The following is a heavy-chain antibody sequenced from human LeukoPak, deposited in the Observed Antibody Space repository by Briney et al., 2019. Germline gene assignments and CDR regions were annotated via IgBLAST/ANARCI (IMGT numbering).Heavy chain of an antibody. D-gene: IGHD5-24*01. Sequence: GGSLRLSCAASGFTVISDYMSWVRQAPGKGLEWVAVIYRGDGTYYADSVKGRFTISRDNSKNTVYLQMNSLSVDDTAVYYCARDIGGTVEVATMNYWGQGTLVTVSS. CDR2: IYRGDGT. J-gene: IGHJ4*02. V-gene: IGHV3-66*01. CDR1: GFTVISDY. CDR3: ARDIGGTVEVATMNY.